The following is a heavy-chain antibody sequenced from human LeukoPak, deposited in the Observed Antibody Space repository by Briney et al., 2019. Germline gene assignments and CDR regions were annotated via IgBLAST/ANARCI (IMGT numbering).Heavy chain of an antibody. V-gene: IGHV3-64D*06. D-gene: IGHD2-8*01. Sequence: GGSLRLSCSPSGFTFSSYGMYWVRQAPGKGLKYVSAISSNGGTTYYADSVKGRFIISRDNYKDTLYLQMSSLSTEDTAVYYCVNPPGDGVSRDFWGQGTLVTVSS. CDR3: VNPPGDGVSRDF. J-gene: IGHJ4*02. CDR2: ISSNGGTT. CDR1: GFTFSSYG.